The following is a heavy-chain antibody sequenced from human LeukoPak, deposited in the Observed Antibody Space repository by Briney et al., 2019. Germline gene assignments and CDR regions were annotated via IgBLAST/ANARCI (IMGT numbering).Heavy chain of an antibody. J-gene: IGHJ4*02. Sequence: ASVKVSCKVSGYTLTELSLHWVRQAPGKGLEWMGGFDPEDGETIYAQKFQGRVTMTEDTSTDTAYMELSSLRSEDTAVYYCATPSIVGATAPDYWGQGTLVTVSS. CDR3: ATPSIVGATAPDY. CDR2: FDPEDGET. CDR1: GYTLTELS. D-gene: IGHD1-26*01. V-gene: IGHV1-24*01.